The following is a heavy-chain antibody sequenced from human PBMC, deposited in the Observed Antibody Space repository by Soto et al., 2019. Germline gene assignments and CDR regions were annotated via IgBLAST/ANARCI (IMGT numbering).Heavy chain of an antibody. CDR1: GFTVSDNY. CDR3: ARDKGGGWYYFDS. D-gene: IGHD6-19*01. CDR2: LYSAGNA. Sequence: GGSLRLSCAASGFTVSDNYMTWVRQAPGKGLEWVSVLYSAGNAYYADSVQGRFTISRDDSKNTLYLQMNRLRAEDTAVYYCARDKGGGWYYFDSWGQGTLVTVAS. V-gene: IGHV3-53*01. J-gene: IGHJ4*02.